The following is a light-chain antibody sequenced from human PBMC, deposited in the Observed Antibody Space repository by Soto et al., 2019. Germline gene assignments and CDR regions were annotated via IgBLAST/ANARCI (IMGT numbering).Light chain of an antibody. V-gene: IGLV1-47*02. Sequence: QSVLTQPPSASGTPGQRVTISCSGSSSNIGSNSVYWYQQLPGTAPKLLIYSNNQRPSGVPDRFSGSKSGTSASLAISGLRSEDEADYYCAGWDDRLSGPVFGGGTKLTVL. CDR3: AGWDDRLSGPV. J-gene: IGLJ2*01. CDR2: SNN. CDR1: SSNIGSNS.